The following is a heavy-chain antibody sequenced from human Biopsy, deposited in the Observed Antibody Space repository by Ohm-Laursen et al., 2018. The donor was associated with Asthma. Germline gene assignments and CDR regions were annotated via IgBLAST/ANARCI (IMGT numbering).Heavy chain of an antibody. Sequence: SETLSLTCAVYGGSFSGYYWSWIRQPPGKGLEWIGEINHSGSTNYNPSLKSRVTISVDTSKNQFSLKLSSVTAADTAAYYCARITNDRIAAAGRYYYYGMDVWGQGTTVTVSS. J-gene: IGHJ6*02. CDR3: ARITNDRIAAAGRYYYYGMDV. CDR1: GGSFSGYY. CDR2: INHSGST. V-gene: IGHV4-34*01. D-gene: IGHD6-13*01.